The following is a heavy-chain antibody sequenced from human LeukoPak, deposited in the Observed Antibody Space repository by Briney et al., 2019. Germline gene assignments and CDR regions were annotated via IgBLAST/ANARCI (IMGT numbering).Heavy chain of an antibody. CDR1: GGSFSDYY. Sequence: SETLSLTCAVYGGSFSDYYWSWIRQPPGKGLEWIGEINHSGSTNYNPSLKSRVTISVDTSKNQFSLKLSSVTAADTAVYYCARRDVWGSHPPLDYWGQGTLVTVSS. J-gene: IGHJ4*02. V-gene: IGHV4-34*01. CDR3: ARRDVWGSHPPLDY. CDR2: INHSGST. D-gene: IGHD3-16*02.